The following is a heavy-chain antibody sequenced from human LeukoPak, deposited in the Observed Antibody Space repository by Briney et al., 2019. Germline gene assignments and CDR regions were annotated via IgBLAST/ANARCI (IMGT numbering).Heavy chain of an antibody. J-gene: IGHJ4*02. CDR3: ARSKDYSKNFDY. CDR2: INTDGTTI. Sequence: GGSLRLSCAASGFSFNNYWMHWVRQAPGKGLVWVSRINTDGTTIRYADSVKGRFTISRDNAKNTLYLQMNSLRAEDTAVYYCARSKDYSKNFDYWGQGTLVTVSS. CDR1: GFSFNNYW. V-gene: IGHV3-74*01. D-gene: IGHD4-11*01.